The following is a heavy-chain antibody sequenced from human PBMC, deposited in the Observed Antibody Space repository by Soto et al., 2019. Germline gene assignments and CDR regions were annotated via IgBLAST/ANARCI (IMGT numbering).Heavy chain of an antibody. CDR1: GFTFSSYW. CDR3: AREEGLNYYDSSGYPDY. CDR2: IKQDGSEK. D-gene: IGHD3-22*01. V-gene: IGHV3-7*05. Sequence: EVQLVESGGGLVQPGGSLRLSCAASGFTFSSYWMSWVRQAPGKGLEWVANIKQDGSEKYYVDSVKGRFTISRDNAKNSLYLQMNSLRAEDTAVYYCAREEGLNYYDSSGYPDYWGQGTLVTVSS. J-gene: IGHJ4*02.